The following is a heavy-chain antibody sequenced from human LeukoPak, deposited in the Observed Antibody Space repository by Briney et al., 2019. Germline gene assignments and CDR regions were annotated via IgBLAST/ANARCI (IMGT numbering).Heavy chain of an antibody. D-gene: IGHD5-24*01. J-gene: IGHJ4*02. CDR3: ARGEVEMATHGHFDY. V-gene: IGHV4-61*02. CDR1: GGSISSGSYY. CDR2: IYTSGST. Sequence: SQTLSLTCTVSGGSISSGSYYWSWIRQPAGKGLEWIGRIYTSGSTNYNPSLNSRVTISVDTSKNQFSLKLSSVTAADTAVYYCARGEVEMATHGHFDYWGQGTLVTVSS.